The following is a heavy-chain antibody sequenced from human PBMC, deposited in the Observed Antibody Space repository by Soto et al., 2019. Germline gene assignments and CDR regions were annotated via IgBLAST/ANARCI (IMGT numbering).Heavy chain of an antibody. CDR1: GASITTYY. Sequence: SETLSLTCDVSGASITTYYWSWIRQAPGKGLEWIGNVYHTGSTDYNSSLRSRVTISVDTSKNQFSLNMNSVTAADTVVYYCARRLFGSGWTLDSWGQGALVTVSS. CDR2: VYHTGST. V-gene: IGHV4-59*13. J-gene: IGHJ4*02. D-gene: IGHD6-19*01. CDR3: ARRLFGSGWTLDS.